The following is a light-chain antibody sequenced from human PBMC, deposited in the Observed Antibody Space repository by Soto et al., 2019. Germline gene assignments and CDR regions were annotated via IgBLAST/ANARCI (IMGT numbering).Light chain of an antibody. CDR3: LQYNNWPPLT. J-gene: IGKJ4*01. V-gene: IGKV3-15*01. CDR1: QSVSGN. Sequence: EIVMTQSPATLSVSPGERATLSCRASQSVSGNLAWYHQKPGQAPRLLIYGASTRATGISARFSGSGSGTEFTLTISSLQSEDFAVYYCLQYNNWPPLTFGGGTKVEIK. CDR2: GAS.